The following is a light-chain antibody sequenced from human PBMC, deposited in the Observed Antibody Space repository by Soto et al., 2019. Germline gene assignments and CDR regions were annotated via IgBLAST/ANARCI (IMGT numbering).Light chain of an antibody. CDR1: SSDIGAYNY. J-gene: IGLJ2*01. V-gene: IGLV2-14*01. CDR3: SSYTSTSTIL. Sequence: SALTQPASVSGSPGQSITISCTGTSSDIGAYNYVSWYQHHPGKAPKFMMYEVSYRPSGVSDRFSGSKSGNTASLTISGLQAEDEADYYCSSYTSTSTILFGGGTKLTVL. CDR2: EVS.